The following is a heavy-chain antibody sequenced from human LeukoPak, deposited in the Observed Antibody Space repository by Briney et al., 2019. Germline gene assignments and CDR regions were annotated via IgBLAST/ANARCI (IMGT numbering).Heavy chain of an antibody. CDR2: ISAYNGNT. CDR3: ARDRVPPRYYDFWSGYYTGNYYYYYMDV. CDR1: GYTFTSYG. J-gene: IGHJ6*03. V-gene: IGHV1-18*01. Sequence: ASVKVSCKASGYTFTSYGISWVRQAPGQGLEWMGWISAYNGNTNYAQKLQGRVTMTTDTSTSTAYMELRSLRSDDTAVYYCARDRVPPRYYDFWSGYYTGNYYYYYMDVWGKGTTVTVSS. D-gene: IGHD3-3*01.